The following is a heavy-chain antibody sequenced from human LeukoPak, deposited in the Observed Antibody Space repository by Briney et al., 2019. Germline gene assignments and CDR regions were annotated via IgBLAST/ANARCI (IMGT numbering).Heavy chain of an antibody. CDR2: ISYDGSNK. D-gene: IGHD5-24*01. CDR3: ARVVGEWGPQLGGYFDY. Sequence: PGGSLRLSCAASGFTFSSYAMHWVRQAPGKGLEWVAVISYDGSNKYYADSVKGRFTISRDNSKNTLYLQMNSLRAEDTAVYYCARVVGEWGPQLGGYFDYWGQGTLVTVSS. J-gene: IGHJ4*02. CDR1: GFTFSSYA. V-gene: IGHV3-30-3*01.